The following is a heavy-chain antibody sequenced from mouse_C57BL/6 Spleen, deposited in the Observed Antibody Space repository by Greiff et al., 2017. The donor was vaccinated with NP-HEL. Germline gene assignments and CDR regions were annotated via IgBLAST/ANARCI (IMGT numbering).Heavy chain of an antibody. Sequence: VQLQQSGAELARPGASVKLSCKASGYTFTSYGISWVKQRTGQGLEWIGEIYPRSGNTYYNEKFKGKATLTADKSSSTAYMELRSLTSEDSAVYFCAREEENYGNLDYWGQGTTLTVPS. CDR1: GYTFTSYG. J-gene: IGHJ2*01. D-gene: IGHD2-1*01. CDR3: AREEENYGNLDY. CDR2: IYPRSGNT. V-gene: IGHV1-81*01.